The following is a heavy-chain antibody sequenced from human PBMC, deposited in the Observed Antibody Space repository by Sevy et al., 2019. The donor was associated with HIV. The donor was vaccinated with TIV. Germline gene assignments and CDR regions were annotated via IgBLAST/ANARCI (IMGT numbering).Heavy chain of an antibody. V-gene: IGHV3-74*01. CDR1: GFTFNRNW. D-gene: IGHD2-15*01. CDR3: ASEVYCSSGRCFSPRFDN. J-gene: IGHJ4*02. CDR2: INGDGTNT. Sequence: GGSLRLSCAASGFTFNRNWMHWVRQAPGKGLVWVSQINGDGTNTNYADSVKGRFTISRDNAKNTVYLQMNSLTVEDTAVYYCASEVYCSSGRCFSPRFDNWGLGTLVTVSS.